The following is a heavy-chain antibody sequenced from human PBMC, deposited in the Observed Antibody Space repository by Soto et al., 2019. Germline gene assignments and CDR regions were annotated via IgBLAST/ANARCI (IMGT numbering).Heavy chain of an antibody. D-gene: IGHD1-7*01. CDR1: GYSLSELS. CDR3: ATERTTDITGPTAYFDY. V-gene: IGHV1-24*01. J-gene: IGHJ4*02. Sequence: ASVKVSCKVSGYSLSELSMHWVRQAPGKGLEWVGGFDPEDGEPIYARRFQGRVTMTEDTSTDTAYMELRSLRSEDTAVYYCATERTTDITGPTAYFDYWGQGTPVTSPQ. CDR2: FDPEDGEP.